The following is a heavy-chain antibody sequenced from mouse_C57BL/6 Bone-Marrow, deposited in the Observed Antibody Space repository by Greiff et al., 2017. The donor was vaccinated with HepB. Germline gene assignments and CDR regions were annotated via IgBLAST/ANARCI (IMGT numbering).Heavy chain of an antibody. J-gene: IGHJ2*01. CDR3: ARSESNYGDY. V-gene: IGHV5-6*01. CDR2: ISSGGSYT. CDR1: GFTFSSYG. Sequence: VQLKESGGDLVKPGGSLKLSCAASGFTFSSYGMSWVRQTPDKRLEWVATISSGGSYTYYPDSVKGRFTISRDNAKNTLYLQMSSLKSEETAMYYCARSESNYGDYWGKGTTLTGSS. D-gene: IGHD2-5*01.